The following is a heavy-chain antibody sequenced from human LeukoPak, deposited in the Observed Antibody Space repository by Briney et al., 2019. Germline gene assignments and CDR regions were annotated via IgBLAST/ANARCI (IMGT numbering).Heavy chain of an antibody. V-gene: IGHV1-69*06. CDR2: IIPIFGTA. CDR3: ARVGAARPRDYYYYYMDV. J-gene: IGHJ6*03. CDR1: GGTFSSYA. Sequence: ASVKVSCKASGGTFSSYAISWVRQAPGQGLEWMGGIIPIFGTANYAQKFQGRVTITADKSTSTAYMELSSLRSEDTAVYYCARVGAARPRDYYYYYMDVWGKGTTVTVSS. D-gene: IGHD6-6*01.